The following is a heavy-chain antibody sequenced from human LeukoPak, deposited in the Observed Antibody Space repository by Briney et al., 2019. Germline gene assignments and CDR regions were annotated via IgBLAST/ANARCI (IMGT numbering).Heavy chain of an antibody. J-gene: IGHJ4*02. Sequence: ASVKVSCKASGYTFTSYYMHRVPQAPGQGLERMGIINPSGGSTSSAQKFQGRVTMTRDTSTSTVYMELSSLRSEDTAVYYCARDGRYSSSWYRGYFDYWGQGTLVTVSS. CDR3: ARDGRYSSSWYRGYFDY. CDR2: INPSGGST. CDR1: GYTFTSYY. D-gene: IGHD6-13*01. V-gene: IGHV1-46*01.